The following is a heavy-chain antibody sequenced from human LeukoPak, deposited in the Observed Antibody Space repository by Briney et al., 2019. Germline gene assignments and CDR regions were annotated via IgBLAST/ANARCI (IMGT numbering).Heavy chain of an antibody. CDR2: INLKRGGP. D-gene: IGHD3-16*02. CDR1: VYSLTHYY. Sequence: SDTVSYLPSVYSLTHYYIQELRPAPPKGVAGVGWINLKRGGPNYAQTFQGRVTMTRDTSISTAYMELSRLRSDDTAVYYCARAPTSMITFGGVIVHGPYCFDYWGQGTLVTVSS. J-gene: IGHJ4*02. V-gene: IGHV1-2*02. CDR3: ARAPTSMITFGGVIVHGPYCFDY.